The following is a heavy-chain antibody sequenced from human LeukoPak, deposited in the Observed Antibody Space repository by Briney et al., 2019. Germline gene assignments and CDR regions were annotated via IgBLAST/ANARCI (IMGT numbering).Heavy chain of an antibody. CDR3: ARPSSDWPQPRPFDY. J-gene: IGHJ4*02. CDR2: INYSGSNI. D-gene: IGHD6-13*01. Sequence: SGGSLRLSCAASGFTFSTYSMNWVRQAPGKGLEWISDINYSGSNIYYADSVKGRFTVSRDNAKKLYLQMNSLRAEDTAVYYCARPSSDWPQPRPFDYWGQGTLVTVSS. CDR1: GFTFSTYS. V-gene: IGHV3-48*04.